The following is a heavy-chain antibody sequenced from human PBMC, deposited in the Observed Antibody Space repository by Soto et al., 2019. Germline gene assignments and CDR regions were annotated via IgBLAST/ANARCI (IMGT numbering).Heavy chain of an antibody. Sequence: ASVKVSCKVSGYTLTELSMHWVRQAPGKGLEWMGGFDPEDGETIYAQKFQGRVTLTWDASLNTAYLELNTLRSDDSALYYCARPPGYISDWYYFDSWGQGTLVTVSS. D-gene: IGHD6-19*01. CDR2: FDPEDGET. V-gene: IGHV1-24*01. CDR1: GYTLTELS. CDR3: ARPPGYISDWYYFDS. J-gene: IGHJ4*02.